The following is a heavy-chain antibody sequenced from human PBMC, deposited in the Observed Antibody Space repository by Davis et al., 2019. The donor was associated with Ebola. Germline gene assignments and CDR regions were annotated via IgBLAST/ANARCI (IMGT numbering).Heavy chain of an antibody. Sequence: GESLKISCAASGFTFYRYEMNWVRQAPGKGLEWVGFIRSKAYGGTTEYAASVKGRFTISRDDSKSIAYLQMNRLKTEDTAVYYCTRDLNYYYGMDVWGQGTTVTVSS. J-gene: IGHJ6*02. CDR2: IRSKAYGGTT. CDR1: GFTFYRYE. CDR3: TRDLNYYYGMDV. V-gene: IGHV3-49*04.